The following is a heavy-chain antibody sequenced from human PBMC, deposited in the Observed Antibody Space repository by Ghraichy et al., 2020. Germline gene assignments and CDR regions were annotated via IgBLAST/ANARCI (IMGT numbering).Heavy chain of an antibody. V-gene: IGHV4-34*01. CDR2: INHSGGT. CDR3: ATQDCSGGSCLLGAFDI. CDR1: GGSLSGYY. D-gene: IGHD2-15*01. J-gene: IGHJ3*02. Sequence: SETLSLTCAVYGGSLSGYYWSWIRQPPGKGLEWIGEINHSGGTNYNPSLKSRVTISEDTSKNQFSRKLSSVTAADTAVYYCATQDCSGGSCLLGAFDIWGQGTLVTVSS.